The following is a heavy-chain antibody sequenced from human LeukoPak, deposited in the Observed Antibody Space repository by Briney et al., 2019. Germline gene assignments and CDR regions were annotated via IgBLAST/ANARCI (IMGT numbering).Heavy chain of an antibody. V-gene: IGHV4-61*01. J-gene: IGHJ5*02. Sequence: SETLSLTCTVSGGSVSSGSYYWSWIRQPPGKGLEWIGCVYYRGSTKYTPSLESRVTISTGTSQNQFSLRLSSVTAADTAVYYCASTRAYSGYDSWRGNWFDPWGQGTLVTVSS. CDR1: GGSVSSGSYY. CDR3: ASTRAYSGYDSWRGNWFDP. CDR2: VYYRGST. D-gene: IGHD5-12*01.